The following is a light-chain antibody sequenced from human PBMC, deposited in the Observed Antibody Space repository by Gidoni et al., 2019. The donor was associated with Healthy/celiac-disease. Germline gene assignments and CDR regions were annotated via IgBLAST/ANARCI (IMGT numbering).Light chain of an antibody. CDR1: QSVSSY. CDR2: DAS. CDR3: QQRSNWPPLT. V-gene: IGKV3-11*01. J-gene: IGKJ4*01. Sequence: IVLPQSPATLSLSPGERATLSCRARQSVSSYLAWYQQKPGQAPRLLIYDASNRATGIPARFSGSGSGTDFTLTISSLEPEDFAVYYCQQRSNWPPLTFGGGTKVEIK.